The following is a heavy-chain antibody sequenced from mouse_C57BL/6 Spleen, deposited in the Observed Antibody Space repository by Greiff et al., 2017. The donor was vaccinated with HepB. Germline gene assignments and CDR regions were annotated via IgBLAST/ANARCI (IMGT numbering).Heavy chain of an antibody. CDR1: GYTFTSYD. CDR2: IYPRDGST. Sequence: QVQLKDSGPELVKPGASVKLSCKASGYTFTSYDINWVKQRPGQGLEWIGWIYPRDGSTKYNEKFKGKATLTVDTSSSTAYMELHSLTSEDSAVYCCARRDGYYVFAYWGQGTLVTVSA. CDR3: ARRDGYYVFAY. J-gene: IGHJ3*01. V-gene: IGHV1-85*01. D-gene: IGHD2-3*01.